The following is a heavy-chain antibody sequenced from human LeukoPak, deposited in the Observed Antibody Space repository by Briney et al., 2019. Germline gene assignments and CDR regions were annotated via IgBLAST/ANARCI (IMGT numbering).Heavy chain of an antibody. CDR2: IKEDGSER. CDR1: AFIFSGHW. V-gene: IGHV3-7*03. CDR3: TKDSSGDYYTSDS. D-gene: IGHD4-17*01. J-gene: IGHJ4*02. Sequence: GGSLRLSCEASAFIFSGHWLNWVRQTPGKGLEWVASIKEDGSERQYVDSVKGRFTISRDNSKNTLYLQLNSLRGEDTAIYYCTKDSSGDYYTSDSWGQGTLVTVSS.